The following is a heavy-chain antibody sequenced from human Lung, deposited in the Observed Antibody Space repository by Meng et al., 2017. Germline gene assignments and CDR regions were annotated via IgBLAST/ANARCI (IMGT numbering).Heavy chain of an antibody. CDR1: GFTFSNYA. CDR2: ISAGGST. Sequence: GESLKISCVVSGFTFSNYAMTWVRQAPGKGLEWVSGISAGGSTDYADSVKGRFTIFRDNPKRTLYLQMNSLRAEDTAQYYCAKLSGSTGYYVRDAFDIWGQGTMVTVSS. CDR3: AKLSGSTGYYVRDAFDI. V-gene: IGHV3-23*01. D-gene: IGHD3-9*01. J-gene: IGHJ3*02.